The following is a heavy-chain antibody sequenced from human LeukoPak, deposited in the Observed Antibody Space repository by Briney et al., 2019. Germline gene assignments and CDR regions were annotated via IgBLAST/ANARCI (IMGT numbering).Heavy chain of an antibody. J-gene: IGHJ4*02. Sequence: ASETLSLTCAVYGGSFSGYYWSWIRQPPGKGLEWIGEINHRGSTNYNPSLKSRVTISVDTSKNQFSLKLSSVTAADTAVYYCARVTYGDYHFDYWGQGTLVTVSS. CDR3: ARVTYGDYHFDY. CDR1: GGSFSGYY. V-gene: IGHV4-34*01. CDR2: INHRGST. D-gene: IGHD4-17*01.